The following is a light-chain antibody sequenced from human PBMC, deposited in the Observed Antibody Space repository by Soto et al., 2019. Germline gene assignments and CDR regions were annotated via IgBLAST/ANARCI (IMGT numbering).Light chain of an antibody. CDR1: RHVYINA. V-gene: IGKV3-20*01. CDR3: QQYGGSLIT. CDR2: GAS. J-gene: IGKJ5*01. Sequence: VVLTQSPATLSLSPGERATLSCRASRHVYINALAWYQQKPGQAPRLLIYGASTRATGIPDRFSGSGSGTDFTLTVSRLEPEDFAVYYCQQYGGSLITFGQGTRLEIK.